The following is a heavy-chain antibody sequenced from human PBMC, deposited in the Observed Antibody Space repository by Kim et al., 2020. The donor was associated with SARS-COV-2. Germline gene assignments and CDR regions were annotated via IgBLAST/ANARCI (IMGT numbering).Heavy chain of an antibody. J-gene: IGHJ1*01. CDR1: GFTFSSYA. Sequence: GGSLRLSCAASGFTFSSYAMSWVRQAPGKGLEWVSAISGSAGSTYYADSVKGRFTISRAHFTNKLNLQVNSLRAEDTAVYYCAKTSWYSSSWPAEYLQHWGQGTLVAVSS. CDR3: AKTSWYSSSWPAEYLQH. D-gene: IGHD6-13*01. CDR2: ISGSAGST. V-gene: IGHV3-23*01.